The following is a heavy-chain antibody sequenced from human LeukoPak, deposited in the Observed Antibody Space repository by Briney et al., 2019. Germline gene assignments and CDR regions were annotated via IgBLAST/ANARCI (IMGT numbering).Heavy chain of an antibody. V-gene: IGHV4-59*01. CDR3: ARGGNYWPQWWFDP. Sequence: SETLSLTCTGSGGSISTYYWSWIRQPPGKGLEWIGYIYYTGSTSYNPSLKSRVTMSLDASKNQFSLELNSVTPADTAVYYCARGGNYWPQWWFDPWGRGTLVSVSS. CDR2: IYYTGST. CDR1: GGSISTYY. J-gene: IGHJ5*02. D-gene: IGHD1-26*01.